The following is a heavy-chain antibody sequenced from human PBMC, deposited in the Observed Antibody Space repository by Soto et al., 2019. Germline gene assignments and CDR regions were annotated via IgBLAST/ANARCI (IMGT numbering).Heavy chain of an antibody. D-gene: IGHD3-3*01. Sequence: SETLSLTCTVSGVSIGTYFWGWIRQPPGKGLEWIGHIYYSGSTSYNPSLRSRVTISVDTSKNQFSLRLRSVRAADTAVYYCAKSYDELPDYWGQGTLVTVSS. CDR2: IYYSGST. J-gene: IGHJ4*02. CDR3: AKSYDELPDY. CDR1: GVSIGTYF. V-gene: IGHV4-59*08.